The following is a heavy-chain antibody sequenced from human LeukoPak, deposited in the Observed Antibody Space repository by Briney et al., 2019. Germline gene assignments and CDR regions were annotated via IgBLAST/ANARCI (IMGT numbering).Heavy chain of an antibody. D-gene: IGHD3-10*01. CDR2: VHYSENT. J-gene: IGHJ6*03. CDR3: ARGPRYYGSGSYFPRNYYYYYYMDV. CDR1: GASITAYY. V-gene: IGHV4-59*12. Sequence: SETLSLTCTVSGASITAYYWSWIRQPPGKGLEWIGYVHYSENTKYRSSLRSRVTTSVDTSRSQFSLKLNSVTAADTAVYYCARGPRYYGSGSYFPRNYYYYYYMDVWGKGTTVTVSS.